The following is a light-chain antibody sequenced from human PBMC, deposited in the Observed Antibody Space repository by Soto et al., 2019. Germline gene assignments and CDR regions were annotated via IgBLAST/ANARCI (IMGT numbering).Light chain of an antibody. CDR3: QQYDTLPLT. V-gene: IGKV1-33*01. CDR2: DAS. J-gene: IGKJ4*01. Sequence: DIQMTQSPSSLSASVGDRVTITCQASQGIYNFLNWYQQKAGKAPKLLIYDASNLETGVPSRFSGSGSGTDFTFTISSLQPEDIATYYCQQYDTLPLTFGGGTKVEIK. CDR1: QGIYNF.